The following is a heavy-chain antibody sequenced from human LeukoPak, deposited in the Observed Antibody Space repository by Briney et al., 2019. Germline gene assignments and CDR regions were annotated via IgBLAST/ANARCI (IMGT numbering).Heavy chain of an antibody. V-gene: IGHV3-30*04. CDR3: ARTPRDGYNSLEY. D-gene: IGHD5-24*01. J-gene: IGHJ4*02. CDR2: ISYDGNTE. Sequence: GRSLRLSCAACGFTFSDHAMHWVRQAPGQGLEWMAVISYDGNTEFYADSVKGRFTISRDNSKNTLYLQMNSLRGEDTAVYFCARTPRDGYNSLEYWGQGTLVTVSS. CDR1: GFTFSDHA.